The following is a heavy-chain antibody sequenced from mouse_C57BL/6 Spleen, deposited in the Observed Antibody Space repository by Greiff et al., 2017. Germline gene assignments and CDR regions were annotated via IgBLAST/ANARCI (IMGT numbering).Heavy chain of an antibody. CDR3: ARGRGYGNLQGYYAMDY. V-gene: IGHV1-52*01. Sequence: QVQLQQPGAELVRPGSSVKLSCKASGYTFTSYWMHWVKQRPIQGLEWIGNIDPSDSETHYNQKFKDKATLTVDKSSSTAYMQLSSLTSEDSAVYYCARGRGYGNLQGYYAMDYWGQGTSVTVSS. CDR1: GYTFTSYW. J-gene: IGHJ4*01. D-gene: IGHD2-1*01. CDR2: IDPSDSET.